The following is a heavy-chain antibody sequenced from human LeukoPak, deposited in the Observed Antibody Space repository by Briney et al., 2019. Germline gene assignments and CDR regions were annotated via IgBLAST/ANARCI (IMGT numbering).Heavy chain of an antibody. Sequence: GRSLRLSCAASGFTFSSYAMHWVRQAPGKGLEWVAVISYDGSNKYYADSVKGRFTISRDNSKNTLYLQVNSLRAEDTAVYYCAKENTRFDAFDIWGQGTMITVSS. CDR3: AKENTRFDAFDI. D-gene: IGHD1/OR15-1a*01. V-gene: IGHV3-30-3*01. J-gene: IGHJ3*02. CDR1: GFTFSSYA. CDR2: ISYDGSNK.